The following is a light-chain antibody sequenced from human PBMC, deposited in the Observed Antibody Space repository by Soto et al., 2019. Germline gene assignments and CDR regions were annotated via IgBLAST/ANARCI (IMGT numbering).Light chain of an antibody. Sequence: QSVLTQPPSASGTPGQRVTISCSGSSSNIGSTTVSWYQQLPGTAPKLLIYTNNQRPSGVPDRFSGSKSDTSASLAISGLQYEDEADYYCAAWDDSLNGWVFGGGTQLTVL. J-gene: IGLJ3*02. V-gene: IGLV1-44*01. CDR1: SSNIGSTT. CDR2: TNN. CDR3: AAWDDSLNGWV.